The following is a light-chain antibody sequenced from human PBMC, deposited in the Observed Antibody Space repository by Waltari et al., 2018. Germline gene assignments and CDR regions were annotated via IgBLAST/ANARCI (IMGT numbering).Light chain of an antibody. V-gene: IGLV1-40*01. CDR2: DNN. J-gene: IGLJ2*01. CDR3: QSYDSSLSIVI. Sequence: QSVLTQPPSVSGAPGQRVTISCNGDWDNIGAGYDVHWYQHLPGAAPKLLIYDNNNRPSGVPDRFSGSKSVTSASLAISGLQAEDEADYYCQSYDSSLSIVIFGGGTKLTVL. CDR1: WDNIGAGYD.